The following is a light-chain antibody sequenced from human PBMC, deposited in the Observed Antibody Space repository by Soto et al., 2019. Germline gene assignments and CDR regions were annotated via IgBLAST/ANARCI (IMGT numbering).Light chain of an antibody. CDR1: SSNIGAGHH. Sequence: QSVLTQPPSVSGAPGQRVTVSCTGSSSNIGAGHHVHWYQQLPGTAPKLLIYNNDNRPSGVPDRFSGSKSGTSASLAISGLQAEDDAEYYCQSYDTSLSDVLFGGVTKVPVL. V-gene: IGLV1-40*01. CDR3: QSYDTSLSDVL. CDR2: NND. J-gene: IGLJ2*01.